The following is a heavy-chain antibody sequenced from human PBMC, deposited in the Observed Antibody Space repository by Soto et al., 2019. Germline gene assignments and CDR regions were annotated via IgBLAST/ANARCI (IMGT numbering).Heavy chain of an antibody. V-gene: IGHV1-8*02. CDR3: AIGRRYGSGSYLYYYYYMDV. Sequence: ASLKVSCKASGGTFSSYAISWARQATGQGLEWMGWMNPNRGNTGYAQKFQGRVTMTRNTSISTAYMELSSLRSEDTAVYYCAIGRRYGSGSYLYYYYYMDVWGKGTTVTVSS. CDR2: MNPNRGNT. D-gene: IGHD3-10*01. J-gene: IGHJ6*03. CDR1: GGTFSSYA.